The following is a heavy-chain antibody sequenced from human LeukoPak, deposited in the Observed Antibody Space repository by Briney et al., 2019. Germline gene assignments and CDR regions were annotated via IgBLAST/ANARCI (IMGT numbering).Heavy chain of an antibody. CDR1: GGSFSGYC. V-gene: IGHV4-34*01. Sequence: SETLSLTCAVYGGSFSGYCWSWIRQPPGKGLEWIGEINHSGSTNYNPSLKSRVTISVDTSKNQFSLKLSSVTAADTAVYYCASNTIFGDLYYFDYWGQGTLVTVSS. J-gene: IGHJ4*02. CDR3: ASNTIFGDLYYFDY. CDR2: INHSGST. D-gene: IGHD3-3*01.